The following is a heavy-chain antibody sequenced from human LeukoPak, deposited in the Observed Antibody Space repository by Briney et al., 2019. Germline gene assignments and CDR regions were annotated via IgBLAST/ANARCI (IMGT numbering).Heavy chain of an antibody. CDR1: GFTFSSYS. CDR3: ARVRFGSYFPFDY. Sequence: GGSLRLSCAASGFTFSSYSIDWVRQAPGKGLEWLSYISSSSSTIYYADSVKGRFTISRDNAKNTLYLQMNSLRAEDTAVYYCARVRFGSYFPFDYWGQGTLVTVSS. V-gene: IGHV3-48*04. CDR2: ISSSSSTI. J-gene: IGHJ4*02. D-gene: IGHD1-26*01.